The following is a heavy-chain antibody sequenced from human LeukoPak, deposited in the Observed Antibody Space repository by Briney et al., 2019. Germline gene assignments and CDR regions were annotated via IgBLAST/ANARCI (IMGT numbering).Heavy chain of an antibody. Sequence: PGGSLRLSCAGSGFTFSSYSMNWVRQAPGKGLEWISYISSGSSTIFYADSVKGRFTISRDNSKSSLYLQMNSLTAEDTAVNCCDPILSVIPWVQGHLATVS. V-gene: IGHV3-48*01. D-gene: IGHD5/OR15-5a*01. J-gene: IGHJ1*01. CDR3: DPILSVIP. CDR2: ISSGSSTI. CDR1: GFTFSSYS.